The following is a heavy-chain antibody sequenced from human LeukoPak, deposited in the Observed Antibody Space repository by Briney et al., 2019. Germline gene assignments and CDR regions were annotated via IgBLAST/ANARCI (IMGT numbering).Heavy chain of an antibody. CDR2: ISFDGSIT. V-gene: IGHV3-30*18. CDR1: GFSFSYYG. Sequence: GGSLRLSCAASGFSFSYYGMHWVRQAPGKGLEWVSFISFDGSITYNADSVKGRLTISRDNSKNTVYLQMNRLRAEDTAVYFCAKDSSSRGWYFEHWGQGTLVTVSS. D-gene: IGHD6-19*01. J-gene: IGHJ4*02. CDR3: AKDSSSRGWYFEH.